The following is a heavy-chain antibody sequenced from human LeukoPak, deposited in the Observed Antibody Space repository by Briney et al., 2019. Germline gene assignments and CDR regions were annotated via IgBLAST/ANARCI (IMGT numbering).Heavy chain of an antibody. V-gene: IGHV3-74*01. J-gene: IGHJ4*02. Sequence: PGGSLRLSCAASGFTFSNFWMHWVRQAPGKGLVWVALIYGDGSFTRYADSVKGRFTISRDNAKNSLYLQMSSLRAEDTAVYYCARGGRPDYWGQGTLVTVSS. CDR2: IYGDGSFT. D-gene: IGHD3-10*01. CDR3: ARGGRPDY. CDR1: GFTFSNFW.